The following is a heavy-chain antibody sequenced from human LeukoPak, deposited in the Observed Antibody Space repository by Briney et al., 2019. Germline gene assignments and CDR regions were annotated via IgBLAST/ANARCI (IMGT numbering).Heavy chain of an antibody. D-gene: IGHD3-3*01. CDR3: ARWHTIFGVVINVDGMDV. J-gene: IGHJ6*02. CDR2: ISPNSGGT. Sequence: VASVKVSCKASGYTFTGYYMHWVRQAPGQGLEWMGWISPNSGGTNYAQKFQGRVTMTRDTSISTAYMELSRLRSDDTAVYYCARWHTIFGVVINVDGMDVWGQGTTVTVSS. V-gene: IGHV1-2*02. CDR1: GYTFTGYY.